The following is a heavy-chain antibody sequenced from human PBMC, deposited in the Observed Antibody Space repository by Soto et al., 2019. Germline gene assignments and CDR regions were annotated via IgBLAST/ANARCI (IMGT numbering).Heavy chain of an antibody. CDR2: ISYDGSNK. D-gene: IGHD5-12*01. CDR3: AKGGGGYKDY. CDR1: GFTFSSYG. Sequence: QVQLVESGGGVVQPGRSLRLSCAASGFTFSSYGMHWVRQAPGKGLEWVAVISYDGSNKYYADSVKGRFTISRDNSKNTLYLQMNSLRAEDTAVYYCAKGGGGYKDYWGQGTLVTVST. V-gene: IGHV3-30*18. J-gene: IGHJ4*02.